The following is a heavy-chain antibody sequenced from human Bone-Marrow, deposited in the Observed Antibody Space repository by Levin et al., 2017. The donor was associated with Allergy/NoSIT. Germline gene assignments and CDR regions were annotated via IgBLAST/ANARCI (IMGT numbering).Heavy chain of an antibody. CDR3: AREYADYYFDY. J-gene: IGHJ4*02. D-gene: IGHD2-8*01. V-gene: IGHV3-33*01. CDR1: GFTFGSYG. Sequence: GGSLRLSCKASGFTFGSYGVHWVRQAPGKGLEWVAGLWFDGTHEDYADSVRGRFTVSRDNSKSTLYLQLNSLRAEDTAVYYCAREYADYYFDYWGQGTLVTVSS. CDR2: LWFDGTHE.